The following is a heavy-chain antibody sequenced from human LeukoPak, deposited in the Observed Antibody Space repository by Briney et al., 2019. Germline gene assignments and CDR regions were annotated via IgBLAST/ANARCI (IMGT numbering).Heavy chain of an antibody. Sequence: AASVKVSCKASGYTFTRCGRNGVGQARGQGVEGMGWISVYYCNTNYAQKLQGRVTLTTDISTSTSYMELTSLSSDHTAVYYCARTPFLYCSAGSCYSDYWGRGTLVTVSS. CDR1: GYTFTRCG. CDR3: ARTPFLYCSAGSCYSDY. D-gene: IGHD2-15*01. J-gene: IGHJ4*02. V-gene: IGHV1-18*01. CDR2: ISVYYCNT.